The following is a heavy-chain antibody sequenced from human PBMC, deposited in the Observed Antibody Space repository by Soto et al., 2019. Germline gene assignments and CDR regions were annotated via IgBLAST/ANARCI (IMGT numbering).Heavy chain of an antibody. J-gene: IGHJ4*02. V-gene: IGHV1-2*02. Sequence: ASVKVSCKASGYTFTGYYMHWVRQAPGQGLEWMGWINPNSGGTNYAQKFQGRVTMTRDTSISTAYMELSRLRSDDTAVYYCARGGPIFGVVILVYFDSWGQGTLVTVSS. CDR1: GYTFTGYY. CDR3: ARGGPIFGVVILVYFDS. CDR2: INPNSGGT. D-gene: IGHD3-3*01.